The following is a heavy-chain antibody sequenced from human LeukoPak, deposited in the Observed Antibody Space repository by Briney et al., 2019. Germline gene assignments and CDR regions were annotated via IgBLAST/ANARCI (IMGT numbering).Heavy chain of an antibody. CDR3: ARENWAPYD. CDR2: IKQDGSER. D-gene: IGHD3-3*01. V-gene: IGHV3-7*01. J-gene: IGHJ4*02. CDR1: GFTFTKNW. Sequence: GGSLRLSCAAPGFTFTKNWMTWVGQAPGKGLEWVANIKQDGSERNYVDTVKGRFIISRDNAKNLLYLQMNSLRVEDTAVYYCARENWAPYDWGQGTLVTVSS.